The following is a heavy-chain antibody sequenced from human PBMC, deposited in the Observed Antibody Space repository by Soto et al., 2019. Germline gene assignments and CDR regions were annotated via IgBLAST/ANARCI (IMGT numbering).Heavy chain of an antibody. V-gene: IGHV4-30-2*01. CDR1: GGSISSGGYS. CDR2: IYHSGST. Sequence: QLQLQESGSGLVKPSQTLSLTCAVSGGSISSGGYSWSWIRQPPGKGLEWIGYIYHSGSTYYNPSLKSRVIISVDRSKNQFPLKLISVTAADTSVYYWARVRGESPYYYYYGMDVWGQGTTVTVSS. CDR3: ARVRGESPYYYYYGMDV. J-gene: IGHJ6*02. D-gene: IGHD4-17*01.